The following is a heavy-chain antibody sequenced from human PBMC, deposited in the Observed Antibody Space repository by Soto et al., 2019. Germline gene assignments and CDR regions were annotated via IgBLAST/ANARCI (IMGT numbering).Heavy chain of an antibody. Sequence: QVQLQESGPGLVKPSGTLSLTCAVSGGSISSSNWWSWVRQPPGKGLEWIGEIYHSGSTNYNPSLKRRVTISVDKSKNQFSLKLSSVTAADTAVYYCASRLIVVVITRIDYFDYWGQGTLVTVSS. CDR2: IYHSGST. V-gene: IGHV4-4*02. CDR1: GGSISSSNW. J-gene: IGHJ4*02. CDR3: ASRLIVVVITRIDYFDY. D-gene: IGHD3-22*01.